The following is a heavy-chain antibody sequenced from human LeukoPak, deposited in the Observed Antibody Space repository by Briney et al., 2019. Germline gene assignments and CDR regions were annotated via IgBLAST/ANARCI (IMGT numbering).Heavy chain of an antibody. D-gene: IGHD3-3*01. CDR2: INHSGST. CDR3: ARGMYTIFGVVIRGYYFDY. J-gene: IGHJ4*02. Sequence: SETLSLTCAVYGGSFSGSYWNWIRQPPGKGLEWIGEINHSGSTNYNPSLKSRVTISVDTSKNQFSLKLSSVTAADTAVYYCARGMYTIFGVVIRGYYFDYWGQGTLVTVSS. V-gene: IGHV4-34*01. CDR1: GGSFSGSY.